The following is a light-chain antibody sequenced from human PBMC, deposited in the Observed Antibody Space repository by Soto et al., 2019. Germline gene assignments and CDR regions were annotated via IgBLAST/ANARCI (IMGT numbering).Light chain of an antibody. V-gene: IGLV4-60*02. CDR2: LEGSGSY. Sequence: QLVLTQSSSASASLGSSVKLTCTLSSGHSSYIIAWHQQQPGKAPRYLMKLEGSGSYNKGSGVPDRFSGSSSGADRYLTISNLRFEDEADYYCETWDSNTRVFGGGTKVTVL. CDR1: SGHSSYI. J-gene: IGLJ3*02. CDR3: ETWDSNTRV.